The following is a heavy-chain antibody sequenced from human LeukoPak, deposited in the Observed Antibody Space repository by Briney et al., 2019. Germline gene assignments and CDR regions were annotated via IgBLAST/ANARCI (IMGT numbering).Heavy chain of an antibody. CDR3: AKEDVVVPADY. CDR1: GLAFRSYA. Sequence: PGGSLRLSCVASGLAFRSYAMNWVRQAPGKGLEWVSTISVSSGTFYADSVKGRFTTSRDNSMNTLYLQMTGLRADDTAVYYCAKEDVVVPADYWGQGTLVTVSS. CDR2: ISVSSGT. D-gene: IGHD2-2*01. V-gene: IGHV3-23*01. J-gene: IGHJ4*02.